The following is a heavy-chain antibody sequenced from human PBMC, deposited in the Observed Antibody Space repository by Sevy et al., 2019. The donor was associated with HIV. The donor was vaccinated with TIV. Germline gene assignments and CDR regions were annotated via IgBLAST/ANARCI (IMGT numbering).Heavy chain of an antibody. CDR3: AREDYYGSESYYRFTFDY. J-gene: IGHJ4*02. CDR1: GFTVSSNY. V-gene: IGHV3-66*01. CDR2: IYSGGST. D-gene: IGHD3-10*01. Sequence: GGSLRLSCAASGFTVSSNYMSWVRQAPGKGLEWVSVIYSGGSTYYADSVKGGFTISRDNSKNTLYLQMNSLRAEDTAVYYCAREDYYGSESYYRFTFDYWGQGTLVTVSS.